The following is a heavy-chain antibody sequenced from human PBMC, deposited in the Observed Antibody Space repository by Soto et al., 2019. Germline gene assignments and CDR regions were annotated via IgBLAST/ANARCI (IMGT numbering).Heavy chain of an antibody. D-gene: IGHD4-17*01. CDR3: ATWVDYGDFEGFDV. CDR2: DDPNGGGT. J-gene: IGHJ4*02. CDR1: GYNFTSYY. Sequence: ASVKVSCKASGYNFTSYYIHCVRQAPGQGLEWMGWDDPNGGGTNSAQKFQGSVTMTWDTSITTAYLDLTRLTTNDTATYFCATWVDYGDFEGFDVWGQGTLVTVSS. V-gene: IGHV1-2*04.